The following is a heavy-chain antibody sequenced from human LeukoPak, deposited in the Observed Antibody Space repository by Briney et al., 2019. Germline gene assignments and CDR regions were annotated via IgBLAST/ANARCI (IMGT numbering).Heavy chain of an antibody. V-gene: IGHV3-9*01. CDR2: ISGNSGSI. D-gene: IGHD3-10*01. CDR1: GFTFDDYA. J-gene: IGHJ4*02. Sequence: QPGGSLRLSCAASGFTFDDYAMHWVRQAPGKGLEWVSGISGNSGSIGYADSVKGRFTISRDNAKNSLYLQMNSLRAEDTALYYCAKGPTYYYGSGSYSYFDYWGQGTLVTVSS. CDR3: AKGPTYYYGSGSYSYFDY.